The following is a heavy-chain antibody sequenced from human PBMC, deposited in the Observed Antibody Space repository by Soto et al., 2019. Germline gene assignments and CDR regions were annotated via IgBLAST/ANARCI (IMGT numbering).Heavy chain of an antibody. CDR2: IWYDGSNK. CDR3: KKDEPNGGRSFDC. V-gene: IGHV3-33*06. J-gene: IGHJ4*02. D-gene: IGHD7-27*01. CDR1: GFAFSTYG. Sequence: QVQLVESGGGVVQPGRSLRLSCAASGFAFSTYGMHWVRQAPGKGLEWVAVIWYDGSNKYYAEFVKGRFTISRDHSKNSMYLKRDSLTPGDAGVYYCKKDEPNGGRSFDCWGQGTIVTVSS.